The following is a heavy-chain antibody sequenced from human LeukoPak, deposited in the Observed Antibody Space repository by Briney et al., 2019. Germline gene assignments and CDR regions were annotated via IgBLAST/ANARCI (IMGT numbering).Heavy chain of an antibody. CDR3: ARTSARGAQFDY. Sequence: LEALSLTCTVSGGSISNYYWSWIRQPAGMGLEWIGRIYASGSTNYNPSLKSRVTMSVDTSNNQFSLNLSSVTAADTAVYYCARTSARGAQFDYWGQGTLVTVSS. J-gene: IGHJ4*02. CDR1: GGSISNYY. CDR2: IYASGST. D-gene: IGHD3-10*01. V-gene: IGHV4-4*07.